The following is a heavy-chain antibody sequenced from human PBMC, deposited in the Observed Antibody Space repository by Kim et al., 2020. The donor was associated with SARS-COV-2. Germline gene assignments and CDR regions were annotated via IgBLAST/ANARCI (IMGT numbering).Heavy chain of an antibody. CDR2: INHSGST. CDR3: ARVVVAVTTFWGYYYYGMDV. D-gene: IGHD2-21*02. Sequence: SETLSLTCAVYGGSFSGYYWSWIRQPPGKGLEWIGEINHSGSTNYNPSLKSRVTISVDTSKNQFSLKLSSVTAADTAVYYCARVVVAVTTFWGYYYYGMDVWGQGTTVTVSS. CDR1: GGSFSGYY. J-gene: IGHJ6*02. V-gene: IGHV4-34*01.